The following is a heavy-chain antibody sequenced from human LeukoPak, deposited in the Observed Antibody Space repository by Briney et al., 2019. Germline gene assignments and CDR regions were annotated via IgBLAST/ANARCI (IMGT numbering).Heavy chain of an antibody. CDR3: ARSYYDFWSGKEYYFDY. J-gene: IGHJ4*02. CDR1: GYTFTGYY. D-gene: IGHD3-3*01. V-gene: IGHV1-2*02. CDR2: INPNSGGT. Sequence: ASVKVSCKASGYTFTGYYMHWVRQAPGQGLEWMGWINPNSGGTNYAQKFQGRVTMIRDTSISTAYMELSRLRSDDTAVYYCARSYYDFWSGKEYYFDYWGQGTLVTVSS.